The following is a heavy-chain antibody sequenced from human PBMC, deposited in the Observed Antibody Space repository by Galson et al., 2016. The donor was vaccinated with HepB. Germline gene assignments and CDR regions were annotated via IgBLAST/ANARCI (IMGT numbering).Heavy chain of an antibody. Sequence: CAISGDSVSSNNVAWLWIRQSPSRGLECLGRTYYRSKWYNEYEVSVKSRITVIPDTSKNQFSLQLKSVTPEDTAVYYCAREISVWGFDQWGQGTLVTVSS. V-gene: IGHV6-1*01. J-gene: IGHJ4*02. CDR2: TYYRSKWYN. CDR1: GDSVSSNNVA. CDR3: AREISVWGFDQ. D-gene: IGHD5/OR15-5a*01.